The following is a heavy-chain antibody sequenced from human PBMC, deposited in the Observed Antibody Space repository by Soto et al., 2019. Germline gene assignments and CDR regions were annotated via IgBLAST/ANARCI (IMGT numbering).Heavy chain of an antibody. D-gene: IGHD5-18*01. Sequence: GGSLRLSCAASGFTFSDYYMSWIRQAPGKGLEWVSYISSSSSYTNYADSVKGRFTISRDNAKNSLYLQMNSLRAEDTAVYYCARDSLGYSYGYVGYWGQGTLVTVSS. CDR3: ARDSLGYSYGYVGY. J-gene: IGHJ4*02. CDR2: ISSSSSYT. V-gene: IGHV3-11*05. CDR1: GFTFSDYY.